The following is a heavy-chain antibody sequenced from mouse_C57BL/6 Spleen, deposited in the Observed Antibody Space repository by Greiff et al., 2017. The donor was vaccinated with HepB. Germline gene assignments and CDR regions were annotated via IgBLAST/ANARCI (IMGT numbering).Heavy chain of an antibody. CDR3: ARRYGSSYGWYFDV. J-gene: IGHJ1*03. V-gene: IGHV1-69*01. D-gene: IGHD1-1*01. Sequence: QVQLKESGAELVMPGASVKLSCKASGYTFTSYWMHWVKQRPGQGLEWIGEIDPSDSYTNYNQKFKGKSTLTVDKSSSTAYMQLSSLTSEDSAVYYCARRYGSSYGWYFDVWGTGTTVTVSS. CDR1: GYTFTSYW. CDR2: IDPSDSYT.